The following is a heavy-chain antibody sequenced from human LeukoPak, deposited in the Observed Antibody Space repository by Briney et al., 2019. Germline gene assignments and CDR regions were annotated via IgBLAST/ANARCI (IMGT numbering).Heavy chain of an antibody. Sequence: GSLRLSCAASGFTFSSYAMSWVRQAPGKGLEWVSAISGSGGSTYYADSVKGRFTISRDNSKNTLYLQMNSLRAEDTALYYCAKDYCGGDCYSGWYFDLWGRGTLVTVSS. D-gene: IGHD2-21*02. J-gene: IGHJ2*01. CDR3: AKDYCGGDCYSGWYFDL. CDR2: ISGSGGST. CDR1: GFTFSSYA. V-gene: IGHV3-23*01.